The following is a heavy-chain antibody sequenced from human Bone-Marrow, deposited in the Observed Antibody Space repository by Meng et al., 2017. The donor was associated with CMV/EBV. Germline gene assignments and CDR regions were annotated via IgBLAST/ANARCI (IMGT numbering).Heavy chain of an antibody. V-gene: IGHV3-21*01. Sequence: GGSLRLSCAASGFTFSSYSMNWVRKAPGKGLEWVSSISSSSSYIYYADSVKGRFTISRDNAKNSLYLQMNSLRAEDTAVYYCARDTIVVVPDAIPHYGMDVWGQGTTVTVSS. D-gene: IGHD2-2*01. J-gene: IGHJ6*02. CDR3: ARDTIVVVPDAIPHYGMDV. CDR1: GFTFSSYS. CDR2: ISSSSSYI.